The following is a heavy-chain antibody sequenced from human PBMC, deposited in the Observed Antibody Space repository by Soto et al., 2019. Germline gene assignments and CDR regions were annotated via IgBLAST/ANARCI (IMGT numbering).Heavy chain of an antibody. V-gene: IGHV1-18*01. Sequence: QVQMVQSGTEVEKPGASVKISCQASGYSFRTYGINWVRQAPGQGLEWMGWISVYNGHTYYTEKFQGRVTMTTDTSTNTAYMELRSLRSDDTAVYYCARGRGARSWYETPHYFDYWGQGTLVTVSS. CDR3: ARGRGARSWYETPHYFDY. CDR2: ISVYNGHT. J-gene: IGHJ4*02. D-gene: IGHD6-13*01. CDR1: GYSFRTYG.